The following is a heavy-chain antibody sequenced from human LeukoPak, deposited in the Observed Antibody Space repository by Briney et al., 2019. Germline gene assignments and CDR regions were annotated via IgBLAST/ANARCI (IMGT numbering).Heavy chain of an antibody. CDR3: ARDGAYFDWLLSELDY. J-gene: IGHJ4*02. CDR1: GFTFSSYS. Sequence: GGSLRLSCAASGFTFSSYSMNWVRQAPGKGLEWVSSISSSSSYIYYADSVKGRFTISRDNAKDSLYLQMNSLRAEDTAVYYCARDGAYFDWLLSELDYWGQGTLVTVSS. V-gene: IGHV3-21*01. D-gene: IGHD3-9*01. CDR2: ISSSSSYI.